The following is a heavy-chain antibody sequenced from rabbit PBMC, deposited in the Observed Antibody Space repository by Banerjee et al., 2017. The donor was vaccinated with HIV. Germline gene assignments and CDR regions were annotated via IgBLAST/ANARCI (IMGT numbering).Heavy chain of an antibody. CDR2: INSSSGNT. CDR1: GFDFSSYYY. V-gene: IGHV1S45*01. J-gene: IGHJ6*01. D-gene: IGHD2-1*01. CDR3: ARYGDGWYYGMDL. Sequence: QEQLVESGGGLVQPEGSLTLTCKASGFDFSSYYYMCWVRQAPGKGLEWIACINSSSGNTVYATWAKGRFTISKTSSTTVTLQMTSLTAADTATYFCARYGDGWYYGMDLWGQGTLVTVS.